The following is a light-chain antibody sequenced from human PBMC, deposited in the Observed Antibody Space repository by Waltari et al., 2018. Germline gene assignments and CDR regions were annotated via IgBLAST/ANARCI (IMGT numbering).Light chain of an antibody. J-gene: IGKJ2*01. V-gene: IGKV3-20*01. CDR2: HAS. CDR1: QSVYGSY. Sequence: EIVLTQSPGTLSLSPGERATLSCRASQSVYGSYLAWYQQKPGHAPRLLIYHASNRATCIPDRVIGSGSGTDFSLTISILEPEEFAVYYCQQYGTSPSTFGQGTKLEIK. CDR3: QQYGTSPST.